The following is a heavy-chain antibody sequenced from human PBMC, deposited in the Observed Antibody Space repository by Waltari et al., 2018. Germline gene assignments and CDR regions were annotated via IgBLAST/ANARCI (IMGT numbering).Heavy chain of an antibody. Sequence: EVQLVESGGGLVQPGGSLRLSCAASGFSVSNNYMSWVRQAPGKGLMCVSLIPSGGYTDYSDSVNGRFTISRDNSNNTLYLQMKSLRAEDTAVYYCARVGYYYDSSGYSEAFHFHQWGQGTLVTVSS. CDR3: ARVGYYYDSSGYSEAFHFHQ. V-gene: IGHV3-66*01. CDR2: IPSGGYT. J-gene: IGHJ1*01. CDR1: GFSVSNNY. D-gene: IGHD3-22*01.